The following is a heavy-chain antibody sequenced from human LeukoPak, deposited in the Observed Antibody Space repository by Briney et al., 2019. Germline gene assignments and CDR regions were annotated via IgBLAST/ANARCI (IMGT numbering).Heavy chain of an antibody. V-gene: IGHV3-30-3*01. D-gene: IGHD5-24*01. CDR1: GFTFSSYA. CDR2: ISYDGSNK. J-gene: IGHJ4*02. CDR3: ASPTRRDGYNLDY. Sequence: GRSLRLPCAASGFTFSSYAMHWVRQAPGKGLEWVAVISYDGSNKYYADSVKGRFTISRDDSKNTLYLQMNSLRAEDTAVYYCASPTRRDGYNLDYWGQGTLVTVSS.